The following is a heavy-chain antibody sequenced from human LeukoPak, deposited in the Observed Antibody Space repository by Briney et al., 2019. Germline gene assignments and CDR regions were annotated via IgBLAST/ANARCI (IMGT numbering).Heavy chain of an antibody. CDR3: AKDSELTYYDILTGYYNGGMDV. J-gene: IGHJ6*02. CDR1: GFTFSSDG. D-gene: IGHD3-9*01. CDR2: ISYDGSNK. Sequence: PGRSLRLSRAASGFTFSSDGMHWVRQAPGKGLEWVAVISYDGSNKYYADSVKGRFTISRDNYKNTLYLQMNSLRAEDTAVYYCAKDSELTYYDILTGYYNGGMDVWGQGTTVTVSS. V-gene: IGHV3-30*18.